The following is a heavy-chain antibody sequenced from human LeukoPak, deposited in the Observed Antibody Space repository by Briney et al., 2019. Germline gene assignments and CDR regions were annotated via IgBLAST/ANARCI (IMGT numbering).Heavy chain of an antibody. J-gene: IGHJ6*02. CDR3: ARDPTIFGVVISHYYYGMDV. D-gene: IGHD3-3*01. Sequence: GSLRLSCAASGFDFNNYVMHWVRQAPGKGLEWVAVISYDGSNKYYADSVKGRFTISRDNSKNTLYLQMNSLRAEDTAVYYCARDPTIFGVVISHYYYGMDVWGQGTTVTVSS. V-gene: IGHV3-30-3*01. CDR1: GFDFNNYV. CDR2: ISYDGSNK.